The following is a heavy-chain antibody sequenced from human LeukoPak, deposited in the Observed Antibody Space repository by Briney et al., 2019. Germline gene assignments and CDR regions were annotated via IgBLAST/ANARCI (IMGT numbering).Heavy chain of an antibody. Sequence: PSETLSLTCTVSGGSISSSSYYWSWIRQPPGKGLEWIGYIYYSGSTNYNPSLKSRVTISVDTSKNQFSLKLSAVTAADTAVYYCARGVSFYYYMDVWGKGTTVTVSS. D-gene: IGHD3-16*02. CDR3: ARGVSFYYYMDV. CDR1: GGSISSSSYY. V-gene: IGHV4-61*01. J-gene: IGHJ6*03. CDR2: IYYSGST.